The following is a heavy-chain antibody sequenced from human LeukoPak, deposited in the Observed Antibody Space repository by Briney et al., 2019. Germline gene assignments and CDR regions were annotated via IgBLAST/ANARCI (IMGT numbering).Heavy chain of an antibody. CDR2: IRISGGVV. CDR1: GFTFTSYT. V-gene: IGHV3-48*02. CDR3: VRDQFYAFDV. J-gene: IGHJ3*01. Sequence: PGGSLRLSCAASGFTFTSYTMNWVRQAPGKGLEWISYIRISGGVVSYTDSVRGRFTISTDSAKNSLYLQMNSLRDDDTAVYYCVRDQFYAFDVWGQGTTVTVSS.